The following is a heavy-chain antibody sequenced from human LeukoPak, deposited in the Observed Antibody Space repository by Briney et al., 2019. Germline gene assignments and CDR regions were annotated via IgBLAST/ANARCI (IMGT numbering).Heavy chain of an antibody. V-gene: IGHV3-48*03. Sequence: GGSLRLSCAASGFTFSSYEMNWVRQAPGKGPEWVSYISSSGSTIYYADSVKGRFTISRDNSKNTLYVQMNSLRAEDTAVYYCAKEGYSRGYYSYYYMDVWGKGTTVTVSS. J-gene: IGHJ6*03. D-gene: IGHD6-13*01. CDR1: GFTFSSYE. CDR3: AKEGYSRGYYSYYYMDV. CDR2: ISSSGSTI.